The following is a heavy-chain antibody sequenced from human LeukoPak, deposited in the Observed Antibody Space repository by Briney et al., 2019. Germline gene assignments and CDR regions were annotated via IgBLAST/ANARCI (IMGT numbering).Heavy chain of an antibody. J-gene: IGHJ5*02. Sequence: PSETLSLTCTVSGYSISSGYYWGWIRQPPGKGLEWIGSIYHSGSTYYNPSLKSRVTISVGTSKNQFSLKLSSVTAADTAVYYCAREIGAIAAAGTGWFDPWGQGTLVTVSS. CDR2: IYHSGST. CDR1: GYSISSGYY. CDR3: AREIGAIAAAGTGWFDP. D-gene: IGHD6-13*01. V-gene: IGHV4-38-2*02.